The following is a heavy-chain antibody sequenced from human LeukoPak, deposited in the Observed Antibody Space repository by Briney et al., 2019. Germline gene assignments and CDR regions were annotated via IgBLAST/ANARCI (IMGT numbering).Heavy chain of an antibody. CDR1: GFTFSNAW. CDR2: IKSKTDGGTT. CDR3: VADVPNGDDYVPIDY. J-gene: IGHJ4*02. Sequence: GGSLRLSCAASGFTFSNAWMSWVRQAPGKGLEWVGRIKSKTDGGTTDYAAPVKGRFTISRDDSKNTLYLQMNSLETEDTAVYFCVADVPNGDDYVPIDYWGQGTLVTVSS. D-gene: IGHD4-17*01. V-gene: IGHV3-15*01.